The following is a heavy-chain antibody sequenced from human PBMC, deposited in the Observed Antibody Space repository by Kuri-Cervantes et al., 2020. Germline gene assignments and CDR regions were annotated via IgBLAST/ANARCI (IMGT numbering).Heavy chain of an antibody. Sequence: SVKVSCKASGYTFTSYDINWVRQATGQGLEWMGGIIPIFGTANYAQKFQGRVTITADESTSTAYMELSSLRSEDTAVYYCARGDYYGSGSYTVGYWGQGTLVTVSS. CDR2: IIPIFGTA. J-gene: IGHJ4*02. CDR1: GYTFTSYD. D-gene: IGHD3-10*01. V-gene: IGHV1-69*13. CDR3: ARGDYYGSGSYTVGY.